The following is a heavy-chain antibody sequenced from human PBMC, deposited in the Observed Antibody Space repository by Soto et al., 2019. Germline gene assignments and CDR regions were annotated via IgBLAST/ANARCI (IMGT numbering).Heavy chain of an antibody. J-gene: IGHJ4*02. CDR2: ISAYNGNT. CDR3: ARDGGYCSSTSCSGFWYYYDSSGYYYFDY. CDR1: GYTFTSYG. V-gene: IGHV1-18*01. D-gene: IGHD3-22*01. Sequence: ASVKVSCKASGYTFTSYGISWVRQAPGQGLEWMGWISAYNGNTNYAQKLQGRVTMTTDTSTSTAYMELRSLRSDDTAVYYCARDGGYCSSTSCSGFWYYYDSSGYYYFDYWGQGTLVTVSS.